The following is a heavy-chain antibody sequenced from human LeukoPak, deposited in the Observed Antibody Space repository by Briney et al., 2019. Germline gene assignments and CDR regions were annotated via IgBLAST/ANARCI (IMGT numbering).Heavy chain of an antibody. J-gene: IGHJ4*02. CDR1: GFTFSSYW. D-gene: IGHD5-18*01. Sequence: PGGSLRLSCAASGFTFSSYWMSWVRQAPGKGLEWVANIKQDGSEKYYVDSVKGRFTISRDNAKSSLYLQMNSLRAEDTAVYYCARVDTAMVRPFDYWGQGTLVTVSS. CDR3: ARVDTAMVRPFDY. CDR2: IKQDGSEK. V-gene: IGHV3-7*03.